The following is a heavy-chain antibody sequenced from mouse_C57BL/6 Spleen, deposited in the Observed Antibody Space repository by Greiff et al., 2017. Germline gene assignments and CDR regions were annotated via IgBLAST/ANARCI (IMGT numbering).Heavy chain of an antibody. CDR1: GYSITSGYY. D-gene: IGHD1-1*01. CDR3: ARDYGSSYGWYFDV. J-gene: IGHJ1*03. Sequence: EVQLKQSGPGLVKPSQSLSLTCSVTGYSITSGYYWNWIRQFPGNKLEWMGYISYDGSNNYNPSLKNRISITRDTSKNQFFLKLNSVTTEDTATYYCARDYGSSYGWYFDVWGTGTTVTVSS. V-gene: IGHV3-6*01. CDR2: ISYDGSN.